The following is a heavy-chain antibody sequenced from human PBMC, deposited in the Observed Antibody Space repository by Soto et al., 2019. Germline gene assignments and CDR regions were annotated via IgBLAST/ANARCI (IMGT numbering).Heavy chain of an antibody. V-gene: IGHV6-1*01. D-gene: IGHD6-19*01. CDR3: ARVPETIAVADGYFHP. CDR2: TYYRSKWYN. Sequence: QCLSLTGAISWGSVSSNSAASNWIRQSPSRGLEWLGRTYYRSKWYNDYAVSVKSRITINPDTSKNQFSLQLNSVTPEDTAVYYCARVPETIAVADGYFHPWGRGTLVTAPQ. J-gene: IGHJ2*01. CDR1: WGSVSSNSAA.